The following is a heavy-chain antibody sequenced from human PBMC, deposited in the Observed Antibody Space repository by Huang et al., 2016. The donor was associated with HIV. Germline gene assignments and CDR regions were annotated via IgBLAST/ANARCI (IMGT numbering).Heavy chain of an antibody. V-gene: IGHV5-51*03. CDR3: ARSEVLVTAVPFDH. J-gene: IGHJ4*02. CDR2: IYPADSDT. Sequence: EVQLVQSEAEVKKPGESLKISCRGSGYSFTNYWIGWVRQRPGEGLEVMGVIYPADSDTRYSPSFQGQVTFSADKSTRTAYLQWSSLQASDTAIYYCARSEVLVTAVPFDHWGQGTLVTVSS. D-gene: IGHD2-21*02. CDR1: GYSFTNYW.